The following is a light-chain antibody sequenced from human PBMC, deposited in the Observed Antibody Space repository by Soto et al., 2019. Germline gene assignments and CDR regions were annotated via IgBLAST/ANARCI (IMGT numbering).Light chain of an antibody. CDR1: SSDVGYSNY. V-gene: IGLV2-14*01. CDR3: SSYTSSSTSYV. Sequence: QSVLTQPASVSGSPGQSITISCTGTSSDVGYSNYVSWYQQLPGKAPKLMIYDVSDRPSGVSNRFSGSKSGSTASLTISGLQAEDEADYYCSSYTSSSTSYVFGSGTKVTVL. J-gene: IGLJ1*01. CDR2: DVS.